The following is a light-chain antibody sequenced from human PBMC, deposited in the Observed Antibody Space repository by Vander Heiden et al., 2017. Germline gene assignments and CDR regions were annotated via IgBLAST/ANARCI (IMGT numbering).Light chain of an antibody. CDR1: NIRSKS. Sequence: SYVLPQPPSVSVAPGQPARITCGGNNIRSKSVYWYQQKPGQAPVLVVDDGGDRPSGIPERFSGSNSENTATLTISRVEAGDEADYYCQVGDRSSDHVVFGGGTKVTVL. J-gene: IGLJ2*01. CDR2: DGG. V-gene: IGLV3-21*02. CDR3: QVGDRSSDHVV.